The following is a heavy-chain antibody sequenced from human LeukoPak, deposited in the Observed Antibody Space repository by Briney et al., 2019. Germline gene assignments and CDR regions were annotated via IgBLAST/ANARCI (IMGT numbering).Heavy chain of an antibody. CDR2: ISWNSGSI. V-gene: IGHV3-9*01. CDR3: AKGYSRGSLLWFGIDY. CDR1: GFTFDDYA. J-gene: IGHJ4*02. D-gene: IGHD3-10*01. Sequence: GGSLRLSCAASGFTFDDYAMRWVRQAPGKGLEWVSGISWNSGSIGYADSVKGRFTISRDNAKNSLYLQMNSLRAEDTALYYCAKGYSRGSLLWFGIDYWGQGTLVTVSS.